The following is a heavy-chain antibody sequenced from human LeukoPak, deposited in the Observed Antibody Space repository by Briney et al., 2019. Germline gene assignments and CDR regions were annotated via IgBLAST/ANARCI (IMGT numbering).Heavy chain of an antibody. CDR3: ARDFHSSGLYYFDY. D-gene: IGHD6-19*01. CDR1: GFTFSSYA. J-gene: IGHJ4*02. Sequence: PGGSLRLSCAASGFTFSSYAMHWVRQAPGKGLDWVAVISYDGSNKYYADSVKGRFTIPRDNSKNTLYLQMNSLRAEDTAVYYCARDFHSSGLYYFDYWGQGTLVTVSS. CDR2: ISYDGSNK. V-gene: IGHV3-30*04.